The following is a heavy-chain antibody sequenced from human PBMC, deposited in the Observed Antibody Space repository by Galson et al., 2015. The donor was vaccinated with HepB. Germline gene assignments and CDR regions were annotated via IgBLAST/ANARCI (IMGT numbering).Heavy chain of an antibody. D-gene: IGHD6-19*01. CDR1: GFTFSSYA. Sequence: SLRLSCAASGFTFSSYAMSWVRQAPGKGLEWVSAISGSGGSTYYADSVKGRFTISRDNSKNTLYLQMNSLRAEDTAVYYCAKDSASGWLTLDAFDIWGQGTMVTVSS. CDR2: ISGSGGST. J-gene: IGHJ3*02. V-gene: IGHV3-23*01. CDR3: AKDSASGWLTLDAFDI.